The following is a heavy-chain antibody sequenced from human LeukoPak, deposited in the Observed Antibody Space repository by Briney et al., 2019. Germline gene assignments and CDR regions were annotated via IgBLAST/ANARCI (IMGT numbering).Heavy chain of an antibody. J-gene: IGHJ4*02. D-gene: IGHD6-6*01. CDR2: MSYGGST. CDR3: ARHPFAAHHRVDD. V-gene: IGHV4-39*01. CDR1: GVSISSNSYY. Sequence: SETLSLTCTVSGVSISSNSYYWGWIRQPPGKELEWVGSMSYGGSTYYNPSLKSRVTMSVDTSKNQFSLKLTSVTAADTAVYHCARHPFAAHHRVDDWGQGTLVTVSS.